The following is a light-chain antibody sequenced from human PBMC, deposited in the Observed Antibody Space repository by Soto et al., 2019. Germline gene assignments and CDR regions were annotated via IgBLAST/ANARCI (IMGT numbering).Light chain of an antibody. Sequence: EIVLTQSPATLSLSPGERATLSCRASQSVSRYLAWYQQRVGQAPRLLIYDASNRATGIPARFSGSGSGTDFTLTISSLEPEYCAVYYCQQRSNWPRTFGQGTKVEIK. J-gene: IGKJ1*01. V-gene: IGKV3-11*01. CDR1: QSVSRY. CDR3: QQRSNWPRT. CDR2: DAS.